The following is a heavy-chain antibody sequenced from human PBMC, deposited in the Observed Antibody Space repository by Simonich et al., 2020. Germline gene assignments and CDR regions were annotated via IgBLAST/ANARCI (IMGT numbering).Heavy chain of an antibody. Sequence: QVQLVQSGAEVKKPGASVKVSCKASGYTFTSYGISWVRQAPGQGLEWKGWISAYKGNTTNAQKLQGRVTMTTDTSTSTAYMELRSLRSDDTAVDYCARASRGTWWYYYFDYWGQGTLVTVSS. CDR3: ARASRGTWWYYYFDY. CDR1: GYTFTSYG. V-gene: IGHV1-18*01. D-gene: IGHD2-15*01. CDR2: ISAYKGNT. J-gene: IGHJ4*02.